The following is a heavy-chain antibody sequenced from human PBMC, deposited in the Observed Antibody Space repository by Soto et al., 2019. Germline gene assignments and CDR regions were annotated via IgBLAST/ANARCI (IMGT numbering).Heavy chain of an antibody. J-gene: IGHJ4*02. CDR1: GFTFSSCD. D-gene: IGHD6-25*01. V-gene: IGHV3-30-3*01. Sequence: QVQLVESGGGVVQPGRSLRLSCTTSGFTFSSCDMHWVRQAPVKELEWVAVISYDGSNKYYSDSVNGRLTICRDNSKSRLYLEMNSLRAEDTSLYYGARGPHRIPALCGFDYWGRGTLVSVSS. CDR2: ISYDGSNK. CDR3: ARGPHRIPALCGFDY.